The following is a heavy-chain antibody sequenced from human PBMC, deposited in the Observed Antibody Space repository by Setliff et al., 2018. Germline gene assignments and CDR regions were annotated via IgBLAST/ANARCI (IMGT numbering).Heavy chain of an antibody. D-gene: IGHD3-22*01. CDR1: GASITSGGFY. CDR2: ISPSGST. J-gene: IGHJ4*02. Sequence: ASETLSLTCSVSGASITSGGFYWTWIRQPAGKGLEWIGHISPSGSTTYNPSVKSRVTISLDTSKNHFSLKLSSVTAADTAVFYCARLSGYYFDYWGQGTLVTVSS. CDR3: ARLSGYYFDY. V-gene: IGHV4-61*09.